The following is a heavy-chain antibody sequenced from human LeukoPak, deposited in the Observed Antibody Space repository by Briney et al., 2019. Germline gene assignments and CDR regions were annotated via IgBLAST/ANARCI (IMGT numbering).Heavy chain of an antibody. V-gene: IGHV4-4*09. CDR3: ARHVIHYYMDV. Sequence: PSETLSLTCTASGGSISSYYWSWIRQPPGKGLEWIGYIYTSGSTNYNPSLKSRVTISVDTSKNQFSLKLSSVTAADTAVYYCARHVIHYYMDVWGKGTTVTVSS. J-gene: IGHJ6*03. CDR1: GGSISSYY. CDR2: IYTSGST.